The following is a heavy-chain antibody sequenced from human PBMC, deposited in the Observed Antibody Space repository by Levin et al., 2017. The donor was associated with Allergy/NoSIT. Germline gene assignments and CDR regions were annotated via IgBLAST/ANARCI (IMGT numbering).Heavy chain of an antibody. CDR2: IYYSGST. D-gene: IGHD5-12*01. Sequence: SETLSLTCTISGISISTYYWSWIRQPPGKGLESIGYIYYSGSTDYNPSLKSRVTISVDTSKNQFSLKLTSVTAADTAVYYCASFGFAYGYTYWGQGTLVTVSS. CDR1: GISISTYY. CDR3: ASFGFAYGYTY. V-gene: IGHV4-59*01. J-gene: IGHJ4*02.